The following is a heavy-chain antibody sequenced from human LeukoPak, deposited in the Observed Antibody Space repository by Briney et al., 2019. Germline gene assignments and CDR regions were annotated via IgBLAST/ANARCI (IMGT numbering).Heavy chain of an antibody. J-gene: IGHJ3*02. D-gene: IGHD3-3*01. CDR3: ARDGLGLEWLLRENDAFDI. CDR1: GFTFSSYS. Sequence: KPGGALRLSCAASGFTFSSYSMNSVRQAPGKWLGWVSSISSSSSYIYYADSVKGRFTISRDNAKNSLYLQMNILRAEDTAVYYCARDGLGLEWLLRENDAFDIWGQGTMVTVSS. CDR2: ISSSSSYI. V-gene: IGHV3-21*01.